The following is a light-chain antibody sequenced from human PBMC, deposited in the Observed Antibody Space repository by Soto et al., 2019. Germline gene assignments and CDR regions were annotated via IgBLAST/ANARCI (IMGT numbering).Light chain of an antibody. J-gene: IGKJ1*01. CDR2: KAS. V-gene: IGKV1-5*03. Sequence: IQMTQSPSTLSGSVGDRVTITCRASQTISSWLAWYQQKPGKAPKLLIYKASTLKSGVPSRFSGSGSGTEFTLTISSLQPDDFATYYCQHYNNYSEAFGQGTKVDIK. CDR3: QHYNNYSEA. CDR1: QTISSW.